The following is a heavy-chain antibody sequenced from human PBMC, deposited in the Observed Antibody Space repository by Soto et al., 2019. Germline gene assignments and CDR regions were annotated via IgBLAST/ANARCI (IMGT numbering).Heavy chain of an antibody. CDR2: IYYTGST. CDR3: AKSAYSASGGWFDP. D-gene: IGHD5-18*01. Sequence: QVQLQESGPGLVEPSQTLSLTCTVSGDSITSGGYYWSWIRQHPGKGLEWIGFIYYTGSTYYNPSLKSRVTMSVDTSKSQLSLKLISVTAADTAVYYCAKSAYSASGGWFDPWGQGTLVTVSS. CDR1: GDSITSGGYY. J-gene: IGHJ5*02. V-gene: IGHV4-31*03.